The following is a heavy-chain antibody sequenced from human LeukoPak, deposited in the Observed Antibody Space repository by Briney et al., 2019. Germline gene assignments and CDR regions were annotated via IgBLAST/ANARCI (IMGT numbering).Heavy chain of an antibody. J-gene: IGHJ2*01. CDR1: GFTFSNAW. D-gene: IGHD2-21*02. CDR3: AKGKGPTANWYFDV. CDR2: IGGGPGNT. V-gene: IGHV3-23*01. Sequence: TGGSLRLSCAASGFTFSNAWMSWVRQAPGKGLEWVSVIGGGPGNTYYTDSVKGRFTISRDNSKNTLYLHLNSLRAEDTAVYYCAKGKGPTANWYFDVWGRGTLVTVSS.